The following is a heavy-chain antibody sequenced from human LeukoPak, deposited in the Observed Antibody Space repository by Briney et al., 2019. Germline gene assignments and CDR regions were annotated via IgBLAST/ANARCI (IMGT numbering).Heavy chain of an antibody. CDR3: TRGPGITFGGVIVFFDY. CDR2: IRSKAYGGTT. Sequence: PGRSLRLSCTASGFTFGDYAMSWFRQAPGKGLEWVGFIRSKAYGGTTEYAASVKGRFTISRDDSKSIAYLQMNSLKTEDTAVYYCTRGPGITFGGVIVFFDYWGQGTLVTVSS. D-gene: IGHD3-16*02. J-gene: IGHJ4*02. V-gene: IGHV3-49*03. CDR1: GFTFGDYA.